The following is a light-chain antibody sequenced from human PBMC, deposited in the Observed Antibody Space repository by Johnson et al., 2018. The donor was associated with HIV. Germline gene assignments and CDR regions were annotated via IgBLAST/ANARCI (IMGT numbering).Light chain of an antibody. CDR1: SSNIGNNY. CDR3: GTWDSSLSAGWV. J-gene: IGLJ1*01. CDR2: DNN. Sequence: SVLTQPPSVSAAPGQKVTISCSGSSSNIGNNYVSWYQQVPGTAPKLLIYDNNKRPSGIPDRFSGSNSGTSATLGITGLQTGDEADYYCGTWDSSLSAGWVFGTGTKVTVL. V-gene: IGLV1-51*01.